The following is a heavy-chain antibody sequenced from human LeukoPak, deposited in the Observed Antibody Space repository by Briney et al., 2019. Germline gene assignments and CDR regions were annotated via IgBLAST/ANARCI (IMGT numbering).Heavy chain of an antibody. CDR2: IGSTTNSI. Sequence: GGSLRLSCAASGFSFSSYEMNWVRQAPGKGPEWVSYIGSTTNSIYYADSVKGRFTISRDNAKKSLHLQMNSLRAEDTAVYYCARDEYSGLYYYMDVWGKGTGVTVSS. J-gene: IGHJ6*03. CDR3: ARDEYSGLYYYMDV. V-gene: IGHV3-48*03. CDR1: GFSFSSYE. D-gene: IGHD5-12*01.